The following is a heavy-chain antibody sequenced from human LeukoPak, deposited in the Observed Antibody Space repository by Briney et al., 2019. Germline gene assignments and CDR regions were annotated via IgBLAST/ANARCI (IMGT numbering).Heavy chain of an antibody. Sequence: GGSLRLSCAASGFTFSDSGMHWVRQAPGKGLEWVAIISFDGSRRFYADSVRGRFTVSRDNSKNTLFLQMDSLSADDTGVYYCAKEGTDYGDYPYFFDYWGQGTLVTVSS. V-gene: IGHV3-30*18. CDR3: AKEGTDYGDYPYFFDY. J-gene: IGHJ4*02. CDR1: GFTFSDSG. CDR2: ISFDGSRR. D-gene: IGHD4-17*01.